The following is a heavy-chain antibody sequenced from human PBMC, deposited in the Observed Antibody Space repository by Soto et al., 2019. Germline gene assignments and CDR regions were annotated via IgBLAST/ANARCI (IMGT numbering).Heavy chain of an antibody. V-gene: IGHV3-11*01. CDR3: ARDQDWGFCSSTTCPAYMDV. CDR1: GFTFSDYY. Sequence: GGSLRLSCAASGFTFSDYYMSWIRQAPGKGLEWVSYISSSGIAIYYADSVKGRFTISRDNAKNSLYLQMNSLTAEDTAVFYCARDQDWGFCSSTTCPAYMDVWGKGTTVTVSS. CDR2: ISSSGIAI. J-gene: IGHJ6*03. D-gene: IGHD2-2*01.